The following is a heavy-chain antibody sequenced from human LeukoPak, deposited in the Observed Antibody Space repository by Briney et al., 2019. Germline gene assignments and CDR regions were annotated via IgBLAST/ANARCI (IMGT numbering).Heavy chain of an antibody. Sequence: GGSLRLSCAASGFTFSDYYMSWIRQAPGKGLEWVPYISSSGSTIYYADSVKGRFTISRDNAKNSLYLQMNSLRAEDTAVYYCARDVIYYGSGKALDYWGQGTLVTVSS. CDR1: GFTFSDYY. J-gene: IGHJ4*02. V-gene: IGHV3-11*01. CDR3: ARDVIYYGSGKALDY. CDR2: ISSSGSTI. D-gene: IGHD3-10*01.